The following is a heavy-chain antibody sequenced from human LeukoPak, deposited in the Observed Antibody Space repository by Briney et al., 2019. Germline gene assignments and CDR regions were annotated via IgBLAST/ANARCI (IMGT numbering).Heavy chain of an antibody. CDR2: INSDESST. J-gene: IGHJ6*04. CDR3: ARGGVRYFNAMDV. V-gene: IGHV3-74*01. D-gene: IGHD3-9*01. Sequence: GGSLRLSCAASGSTFSSYWIHWVRQAPGKGLVWVSRINSDESSTSYADSVKGRFTISRDNAKNTLYLQMNSLSAEDTAVYYCARGGVRYFNAMDVWGKGTTVTASS. CDR1: GSTFSSYW.